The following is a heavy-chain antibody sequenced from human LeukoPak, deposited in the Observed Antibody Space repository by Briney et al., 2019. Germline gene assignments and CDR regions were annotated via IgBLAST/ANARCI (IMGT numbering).Heavy chain of an antibody. J-gene: IGHJ3*02. CDR1: GFTFSSYS. CDR2: ISSSSSYI. CDR3: ARYLNAGYCSGGSCYARRGNAFDI. V-gene: IGHV3-21*04. Sequence: GGSLRLSCAASGFTFSSYSMNWVRQAPGKGLEWVSSISSSSSYIYYADSVKGRFTISRDNSKNTLYLQMNSLRAEDTAVYYCARYLNAGYCSGGSCYARRGNAFDIWGQGTMVTVSS. D-gene: IGHD2-15*01.